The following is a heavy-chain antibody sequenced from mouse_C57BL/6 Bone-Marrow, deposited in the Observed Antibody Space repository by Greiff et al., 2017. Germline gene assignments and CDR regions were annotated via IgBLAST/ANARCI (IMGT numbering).Heavy chain of an antibody. Sequence: EVKLMESGGGLVKPGGSLKLSCAASGFTFSSYAMSWVRQTPEKRLEWVATISDGGSYTYYPDNVKGRFTISRDNAKNTLYLQLSSLKSEDTAMYYCARHPYRGYFDYWGQGTTLTVSS. CDR2: ISDGGSYT. CDR3: ARHPYRGYFDY. D-gene: IGHD2-10*01. V-gene: IGHV5-4*03. CDR1: GFTFSSYA. J-gene: IGHJ2*01.